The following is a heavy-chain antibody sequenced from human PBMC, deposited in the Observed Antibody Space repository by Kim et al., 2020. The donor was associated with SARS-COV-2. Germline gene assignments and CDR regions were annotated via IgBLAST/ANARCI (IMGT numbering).Heavy chain of an antibody. CDR2: ITVSGDST. D-gene: IGHD3-10*01. CDR3: AKMMVRTTYDI. V-gene: IGHV3-23*01. Sequence: GGSLRLSCAASGFTFNNYAMTWVRQAPGKGLEWVSSITVSGDSTYYADSVKGRFTISRDNSKNTPYLQLNSLRAEDTAIYYCAKMMVRTTYDIWDLGTLV. CDR1: GFTFNNYA. J-gene: IGHJ3*02.